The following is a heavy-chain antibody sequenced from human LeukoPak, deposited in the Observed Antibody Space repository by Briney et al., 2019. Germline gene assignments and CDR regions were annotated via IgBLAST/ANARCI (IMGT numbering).Heavy chain of an antibody. CDR2: ISGTTDST. Sequence: PGGSLRLSCAASGFTLSTYNMNWVRQAPGKGLEWVSYISGTTDSTLYADSVKGRFTISRDNAKNSLYLQMSSLRDEDTAVYYCARVGRQWLVTDYWGQGTLVTVSS. D-gene: IGHD6-19*01. V-gene: IGHV3-48*02. CDR1: GFTLSTYN. CDR3: ARVGRQWLVTDY. J-gene: IGHJ4*02.